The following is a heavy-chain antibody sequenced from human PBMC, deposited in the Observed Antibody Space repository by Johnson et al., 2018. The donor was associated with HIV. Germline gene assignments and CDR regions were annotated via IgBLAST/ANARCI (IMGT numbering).Heavy chain of an antibody. V-gene: IGHV3-30*01. D-gene: IGHD3-22*01. CDR3: AGAYYYDSSGYYDAFDI. Sequence: GRFTISRDNSKNTLYLQMNSLRAEDTAVYYCAGAYYYDSSGYYDAFDIWGQGTMVTVSS. J-gene: IGHJ3*02.